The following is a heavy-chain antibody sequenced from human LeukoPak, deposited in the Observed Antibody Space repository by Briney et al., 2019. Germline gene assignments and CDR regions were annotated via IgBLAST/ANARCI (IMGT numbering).Heavy chain of an antibody. Sequence: SETLSLTCAVYGGSFSGYYWSWIRQPPGKGLEWIGEINHSGSTNYNPSLKSRVTISVDTSKNQFSLKLSSVTAADTAVYYCARDRQYPKKMMLVVVIKARGAFDIWGQGTMVTVSS. CDR2: INHSGST. CDR3: ARDRQYPKKMMLVVVIKARGAFDI. CDR1: GGSFSGYY. D-gene: IGHD3-22*01. J-gene: IGHJ3*02. V-gene: IGHV4-34*01.